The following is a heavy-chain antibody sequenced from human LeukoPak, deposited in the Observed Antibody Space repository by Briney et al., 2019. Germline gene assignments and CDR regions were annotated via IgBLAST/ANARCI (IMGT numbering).Heavy chain of an antibody. Sequence: PGRSLRLSCAASGFTFSSYGMHWVRQAPGKGLEWVSLISWDGGSTYYADSVKGRFTISRDNARNSLYLQMNSLRDEDTAVYYCAKRGASTSIWLDWGQGTLVTVSS. D-gene: IGHD3-22*01. CDR3: AKRGASTSIWLD. J-gene: IGHJ4*02. CDR1: GFTFSSYG. V-gene: IGHV3-43D*04. CDR2: ISWDGGST.